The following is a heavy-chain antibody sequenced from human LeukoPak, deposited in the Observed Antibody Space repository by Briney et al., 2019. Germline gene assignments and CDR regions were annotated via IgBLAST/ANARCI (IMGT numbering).Heavy chain of an antibody. V-gene: IGHV1-18*04. Sequence: ASVKVSCKASGYIFTSYGISWVRQAPGKGLEWMGWISTNSGNRNYAQRLQGRVTMTTDTSTSTAYLELRSLRSDDTAVYYCARDKVHGFDIWGQGTMVTVSS. CDR1: GYIFTSYG. CDR3: ARDKVHGFDI. J-gene: IGHJ3*02. CDR2: ISTNSGNR.